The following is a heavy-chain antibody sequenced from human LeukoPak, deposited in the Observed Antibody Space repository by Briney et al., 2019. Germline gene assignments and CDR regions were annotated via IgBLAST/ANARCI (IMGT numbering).Heavy chain of an antibody. CDR3: ARAKIFADREFDY. Sequence: ESLKISCKASGNSITTYWIGWVRQKPGKGLEWMGLIFPGDSDTKYSPSFQGQVTISADKSISTAYLRWSSLKASDTAMYYCARAKIFADREFDYWGQGTLVTVSS. D-gene: IGHD3-3*01. CDR1: GNSITTYW. J-gene: IGHJ4*02. CDR2: IFPGDSDT. V-gene: IGHV5-51*01.